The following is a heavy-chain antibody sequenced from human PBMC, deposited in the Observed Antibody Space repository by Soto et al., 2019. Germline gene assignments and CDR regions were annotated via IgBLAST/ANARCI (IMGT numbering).Heavy chain of an antibody. CDR2: INAGNGNT. V-gene: IGHV1-3*01. J-gene: IGHJ3*02. CDR3: ARTTLRFLEWLNDAFDI. D-gene: IGHD3-3*01. CDR1: GYTFTSYA. Sequence: ASVKVSCKASGYTFTSYAMHWVRQAPGQRLEWMGWINAGNGNTKYSQKFLGRVTITRDTSASTAYMELSSLRSEDTAVYYCARTTLRFLEWLNDAFDIWGQGTMVTVSS.